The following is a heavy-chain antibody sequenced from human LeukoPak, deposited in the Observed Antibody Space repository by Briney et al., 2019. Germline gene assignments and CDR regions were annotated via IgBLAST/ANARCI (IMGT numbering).Heavy chain of an antibody. D-gene: IGHD2-21*01. V-gene: IGHV3-30*02. J-gene: IGHJ4*02. CDR1: GFTFNSHD. CDR3: ARGVAGSAFDY. Sequence: GGSLRLSCGASGFTFNSHDMHWVRRAPGKGLEWVAFIRYDGCKRYYGDFGKGRFTISRDKSNNTLFLQMNSLRGDDTAVYYCARGVAGSAFDYWGQGTLVAVSS. CDR2: IRYDGCKR.